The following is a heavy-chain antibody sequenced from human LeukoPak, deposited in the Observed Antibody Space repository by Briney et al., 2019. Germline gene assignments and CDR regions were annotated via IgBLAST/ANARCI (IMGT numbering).Heavy chain of an antibody. J-gene: IGHJ3*02. CDR1: GGTLSSYA. CDR3: ARGQADYYDSSGYAAFDI. Sequence: SVKVSCKASGGTLSSYAISWVRQAPGQGLEWMGRIIPILGIANYAQKFQGRVTITADKSTSTAYMELSSLRSEDTAVYYCARGQADYYDSSGYAAFDIWGQGTMVIVSS. CDR2: IIPILGIA. V-gene: IGHV1-69*04. D-gene: IGHD3-22*01.